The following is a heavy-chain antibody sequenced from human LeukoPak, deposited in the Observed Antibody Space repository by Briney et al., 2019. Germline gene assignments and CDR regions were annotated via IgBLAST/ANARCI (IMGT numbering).Heavy chain of an antibody. J-gene: IGHJ4*02. CDR2: IYTGETT. CDR1: GFTVSSKY. CDR3: AKVGAVAAVEN. D-gene: IGHD6-19*01. V-gene: IGHV3-66*01. Sequence: GGSLRLSCAASGFTVSSKYTSWVRQAPGKGLEWVSVIYTGETTYYADSVKGRSTISKDNSKNTLYLQMDGLRVEDTAVYYCAKVGAVAAVENWGQGTLVTVSS.